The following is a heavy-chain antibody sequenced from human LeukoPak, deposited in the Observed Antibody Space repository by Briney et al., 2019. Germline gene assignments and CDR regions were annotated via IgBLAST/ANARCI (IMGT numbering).Heavy chain of an antibody. Sequence: PSETLSLTCTVSGGSISSSSYYWGWIRQPPGKGLEWIGSIYYSGSTDYNPSLRSRVTIPVDTSKNQFSLNLRSVTAADTAVYYCARTTTVRGTYYMDVWGKGTTVTISS. J-gene: IGHJ6*03. V-gene: IGHV4-39*07. D-gene: IGHD3-10*01. CDR3: ARTTTVRGTYYMDV. CDR2: IYYSGST. CDR1: GGSISSSSYY.